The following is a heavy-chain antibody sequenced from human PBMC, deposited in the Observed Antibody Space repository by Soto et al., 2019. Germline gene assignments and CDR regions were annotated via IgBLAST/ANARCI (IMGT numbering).Heavy chain of an antibody. D-gene: IGHD3-10*01. J-gene: IGHJ6*02. CDR2: IYYSGST. Sequence: PSETLSLTCTVSGGSISSYYWSWIRQPPGKGLEWIGYIYYSGSTNYNPSLKSRVTISVDTSKNQFSLKLSSVTAADTAVYYCARGYYGSGSYLYYYYYYGMDVWGQGTTVTSP. CDR1: GGSISSYY. CDR3: ARGYYGSGSYLYYYYYYGMDV. V-gene: IGHV4-59*01.